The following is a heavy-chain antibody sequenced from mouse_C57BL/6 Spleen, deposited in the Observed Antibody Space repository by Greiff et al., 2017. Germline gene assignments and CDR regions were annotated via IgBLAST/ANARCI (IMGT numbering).Heavy chain of an antibody. V-gene: IGHV1-7*01. CDR2: INPCSGYT. D-gene: IGHD3-1*01. Sequence: VQLQQSGAELAKPGASVKLSCKASGYTFTSYWMHWVKQRPGQGLEWIGYINPCSGYTNYNQKFKDKATLTADKSSSTAYMQLSSLTSEDSAVYDCARWATPEAGGMDYWGQGTSVTVSS. CDR1: GYTFTSYW. J-gene: IGHJ4*01. CDR3: ARWATPEAGGMDY.